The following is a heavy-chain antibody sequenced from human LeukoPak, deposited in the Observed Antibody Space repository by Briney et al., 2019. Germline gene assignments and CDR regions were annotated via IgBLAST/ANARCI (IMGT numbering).Heavy chain of an antibody. D-gene: IGHD6-6*01. Sequence: SETLSLTCTVSGGAISSSTYYWGWIRQPPGKGLESVGSIYYSGSTYDNPSLKSRVTISVDTSKSQFSLKLSSVTAADTAVYYCARHWGDSSAYYPYYFDPWGQGTLVTVSS. CDR2: IYYSGST. J-gene: IGHJ5*02. CDR1: GGAISSSTYY. CDR3: ARHWGDSSAYYPYYFDP. V-gene: IGHV4-39*01.